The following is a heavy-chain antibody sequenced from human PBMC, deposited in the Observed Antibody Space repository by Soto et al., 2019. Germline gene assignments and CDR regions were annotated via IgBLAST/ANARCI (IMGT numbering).Heavy chain of an antibody. D-gene: IGHD3-10*01. Sequence: ASLKVSCKASGYTFTSYDINWVRQAPGQGLEWVGWINPTSENTAHAQKFQGRVTLTREIYTDTAYKELSSLTAEDTADYFCGRQVHPGDPSDWGPGTQVTVSS. J-gene: IGHJ4*02. V-gene: IGHV1-8*01. CDR2: INPTSENT. CDR1: GYTFTSYD. CDR3: GRQVHPGDPSD.